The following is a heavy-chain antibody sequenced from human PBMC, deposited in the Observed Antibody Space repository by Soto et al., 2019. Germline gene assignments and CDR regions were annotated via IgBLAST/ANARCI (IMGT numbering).Heavy chain of an antibody. CDR1: GYTFTSYG. D-gene: IGHD3-16*02. J-gene: IGHJ6*02. V-gene: IGHV1-18*01. CDR3: ARGGMDDYVWGSYRSPQDYYGMDV. Sequence: QVQLVQSGAEVKKPGASVKVSCKASGYTFTSYGISWVRQAPGQGLEWMGWISAYNGNTNYAQKLQGRVTMTTDTSTSTAYMELRSLRSDDTAVHYCARGGMDDYVWGSYRSPQDYYGMDVWGQGTTVTVSS. CDR2: ISAYNGNT.